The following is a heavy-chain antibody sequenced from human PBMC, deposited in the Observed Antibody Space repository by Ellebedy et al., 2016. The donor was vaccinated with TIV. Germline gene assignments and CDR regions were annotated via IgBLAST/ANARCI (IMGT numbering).Heavy chain of an antibody. Sequence: MPSETLSLTCAVYGGSFSGYSWSWIRQSPGKGLEWIGEINHSGSTNYHPSLKSRVTISVDTSKNQFSLKLSSVTAADTAVYYCARGRRFFYYYGMDVWGQGTTVTVSS. D-gene: IGHD3-3*01. V-gene: IGHV4-34*01. CDR2: INHSGST. J-gene: IGHJ6*02. CDR3: ARGRRFFYYYGMDV. CDR1: GGSFSGYS.